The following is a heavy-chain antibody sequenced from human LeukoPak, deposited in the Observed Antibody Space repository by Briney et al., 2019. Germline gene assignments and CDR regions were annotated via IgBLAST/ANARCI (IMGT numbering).Heavy chain of an antibody. V-gene: IGHV3-7*02. CDR3: ASRTGVY. D-gene: IGHD1-14*01. CDR2: IKGDGSEK. Sequence: GGSLRLSCAASGFTFSSHWMTWVRQAPGKGLEWVANIKGDGSEKYYVDSVRGRFTISRDNAMNTLYLQMNNLRAKDTAVYYCASRTGVYWGQGTLVSVSS. J-gene: IGHJ4*02. CDR1: GFTFSSHW.